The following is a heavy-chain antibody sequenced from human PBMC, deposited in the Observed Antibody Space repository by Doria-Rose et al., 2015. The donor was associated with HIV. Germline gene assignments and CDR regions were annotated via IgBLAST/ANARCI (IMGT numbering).Heavy chain of an antibody. CDR3: ADSAPCDI. V-gene: IGHV4-34*02. CDR2: INHSGNF. Sequence: QVQLPLWGAGLVRPSETLSLTCTVYGGSFSGHYWSCIRRPPGRGLGWIGEINHSGNFPHNPSLITRVTISLDTSKNQLTLKLASVAAADTAGYYCADSAPCDIWGQGTMVTVSS. J-gene: IGHJ3*02. CDR1: GGSFSGHY.